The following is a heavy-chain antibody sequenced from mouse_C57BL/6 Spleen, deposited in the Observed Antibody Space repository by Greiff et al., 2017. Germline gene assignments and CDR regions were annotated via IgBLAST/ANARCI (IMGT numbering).Heavy chain of an antibody. V-gene: IGHV1-55*01. J-gene: IGHJ1*03. D-gene: IGHD1-1*01. Sequence: QVQLKQPGAELVKPGASVKMSCKASGYTFTSYWITWVKQRPGQGLEWIGDIYPGSGSTNYNEKFKSKATLTVDTSSSTAYMQLSSLTSEDSAVYYCASYYGSTRYFDVWGTGTTVTVSS. CDR1: GYTFTSYW. CDR2: IYPGSGST. CDR3: ASYYGSTRYFDV.